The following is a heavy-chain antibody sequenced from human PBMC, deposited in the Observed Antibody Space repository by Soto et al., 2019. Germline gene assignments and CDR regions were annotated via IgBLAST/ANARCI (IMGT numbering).Heavy chain of an antibody. CDR3: AQVLVFTGGDGVDI. J-gene: IGHJ3*02. CDR1: GGSITTGGRY. V-gene: IGHV4-31*02. D-gene: IGHD1-1*01. CDR2: IYYSGNN. Sequence: QVRLQEWGPGLVKPSQTLSLKCSVSGGSITTGGRYWSWIRQLPGKGMECIGDIYYSGNNYYNASLKSRVTISVEAAKNQFDLKLSYVTAADTGVYNGAQVLVFTGGDGVDIWGQGRLVTVSS.